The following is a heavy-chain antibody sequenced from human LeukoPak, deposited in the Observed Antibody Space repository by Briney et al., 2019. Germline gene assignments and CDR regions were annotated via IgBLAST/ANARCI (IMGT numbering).Heavy chain of an antibody. V-gene: IGHV3-53*01. J-gene: IGHJ4*02. CDR1: GFTIGSNY. Sequence: GGSLRLSCAASGFTIGSNYMTWVRQAPGRGLQWVSVIYSDGSTFYADSVKGRFTISRDSSKNTLYLQMNSLRAEDTAVYYCARDHRIGGSWGQGTLVTVSS. D-gene: IGHD3-16*01. CDR2: IYSDGST. CDR3: ARDHRIGGS.